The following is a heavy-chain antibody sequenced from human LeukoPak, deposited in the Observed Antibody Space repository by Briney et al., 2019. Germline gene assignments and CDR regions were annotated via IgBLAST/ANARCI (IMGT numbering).Heavy chain of an antibody. V-gene: IGHV3-13*01. CDR1: GFTFSSYD. J-gene: IGHJ3*02. CDR3: ARGRDYDSSGYSPDDAFDI. CDR2: ICTAGDT. D-gene: IGHD3-22*01. Sequence: GGSLRLSCAASGFTFSSYDMHGVRQATGKGLEWVSAICTAGDTYYPGSVKGRFTISRENAKNSLYLQMNSLRAGDTAVYYCARGRDYDSSGYSPDDAFDIWGQGTMVTVSS.